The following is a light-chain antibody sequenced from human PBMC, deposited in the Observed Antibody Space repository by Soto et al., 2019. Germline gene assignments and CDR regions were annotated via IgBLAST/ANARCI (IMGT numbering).Light chain of an antibody. CDR2: EDS. Sequence: QSALAQPASVSGSPGQSITISCTGSSSDVGSYNLVSWYQQHPGKAPKLMIYEDSQRPSGVSNRFSGSESGNTASLTISGLQAEDEADYFCCSYAGSSIFVVFGGGTKLTVL. V-gene: IGLV2-23*02. J-gene: IGLJ2*01. CDR1: SSDVGSYNL. CDR3: CSYAGSSIFVV.